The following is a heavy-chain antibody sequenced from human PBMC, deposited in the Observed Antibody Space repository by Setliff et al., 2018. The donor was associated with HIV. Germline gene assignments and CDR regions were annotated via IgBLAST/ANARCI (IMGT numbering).Heavy chain of an antibody. V-gene: IGHV1-69*13. CDR2: IIPIFGTA. D-gene: IGHD4-17*01. Sequence: SVKVSCKASGGTFSSYAISWVRQAPGQGLEWMGGIIPIFGTAYYAQKFQGRVTITADESTSTAYMELSSLRSEDTAVYYCAREVGSGGDYKFYYYYMDVWGKGTTVTVSS. CDR1: GGTFSSYA. J-gene: IGHJ6*03. CDR3: AREVGSGGDYKFYYYYMDV.